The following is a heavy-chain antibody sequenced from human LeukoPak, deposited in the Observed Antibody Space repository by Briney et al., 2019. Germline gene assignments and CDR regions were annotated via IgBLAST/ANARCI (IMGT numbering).Heavy chain of an antibody. J-gene: IGHJ5*02. D-gene: IGHD1/OR15-1a*01. CDR3: ARDRTTFGYYNWFDP. V-gene: IGHV3-30*03. CDR1: GFTFSSYG. Sequence: SGRSLRLSCAASGFTFSSYGMHWVRQAPGKGLEWVAVISYDGSNKYYADSVKGRFTISRDNSKNTLYLQMNSLRAEDTAVYYCARDRTTFGYYNWFDPWGQGTLVTVSS. CDR2: ISYDGSNK.